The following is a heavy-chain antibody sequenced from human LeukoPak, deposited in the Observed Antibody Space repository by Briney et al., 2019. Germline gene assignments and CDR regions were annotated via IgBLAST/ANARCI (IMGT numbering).Heavy chain of an antibody. J-gene: IGHJ3*02. CDR1: GYSFTSYW. CDR3: ARQGYSSGRRGAFDI. D-gene: IGHD6-19*01. Sequence: PGESLKISCKGSGYSFTSYWIGWVRQMPGKGLEWMGTIYPGDSDTRYSPSFQGQVTISADKSISTAYLQWSSLKASDTAMYYCARQGYSSGRRGAFDIWGQGTLVTVSS. CDR2: IYPGDSDT. V-gene: IGHV5-51*01.